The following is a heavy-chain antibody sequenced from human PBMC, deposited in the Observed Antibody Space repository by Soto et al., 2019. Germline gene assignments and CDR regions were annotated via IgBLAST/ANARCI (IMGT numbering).Heavy chain of an antibody. CDR3: ARPIVRWLVPGGAFDI. CDR1: GGTFSIYA. J-gene: IGHJ3*02. D-gene: IGHD6-19*01. CDR2: IIPIFGTA. Sequence: SVKVSCKASGGTFSIYAISWVRQAPGQGLEWMGGIIPIFGTANYAQKFQGRVTITADESTSTAYMELSSLRSEDTAVYYCARPIVRWLVPGGAFDIWGQGTMVTVSS. V-gene: IGHV1-69*13.